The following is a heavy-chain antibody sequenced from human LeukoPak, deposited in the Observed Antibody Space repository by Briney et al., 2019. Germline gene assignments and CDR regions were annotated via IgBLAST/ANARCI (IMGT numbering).Heavy chain of an antibody. V-gene: IGHV1-69*05. J-gene: IGHJ4*02. Sequence: SVKVSCKASGGTFSSYAISWVRQAPGQGLEWMGRIIPIFGAANYAQKFQGRVTITTDESTSTAYMELSSLRSEDTAVYYCARDSIFGVVNGYWGQGTLVTVSS. CDR2: IIPIFGAA. CDR3: ARDSIFGVVNGY. D-gene: IGHD3-3*01. CDR1: GGTFSSYA.